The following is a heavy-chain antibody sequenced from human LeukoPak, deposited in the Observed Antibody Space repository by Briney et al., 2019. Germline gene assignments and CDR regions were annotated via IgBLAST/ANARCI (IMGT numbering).Heavy chain of an antibody. Sequence: SETLSLTCGVSGPSFSSYYWSWLRQTPGKGLEWIGEVNHSGYTNMNPSLKSRGTISVDTSKNQFSLMLTSVTAADTAVYFCARMTTGHDYWGQGALVTVSS. J-gene: IGHJ4*02. CDR3: ARMTTGHDY. CDR2: VNHSGYT. D-gene: IGHD4-17*01. CDR1: GPSFSSYY. V-gene: IGHV4-34*04.